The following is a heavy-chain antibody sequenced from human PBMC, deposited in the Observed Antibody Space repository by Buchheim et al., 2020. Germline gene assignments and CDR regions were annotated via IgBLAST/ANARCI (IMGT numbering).Heavy chain of an antibody. CDR1: GYTFNSFG. CDR2: INAYNGNT. V-gene: IGHV1-18*01. D-gene: IGHD5-12*01. CDR3: ARDQTYTGYADNCFDP. Sequence: QVQLLQSGAEVKKPGASVKVSCKASGYTFNSFGISWVRQAPGQGLEWMGWINAYNGNTNYAQNLQGRVTMTTDTSTSTAYMELRSLRSDDTAVYYCARDQTYTGYADNCFDPWGQGTL. J-gene: IGHJ5*02.